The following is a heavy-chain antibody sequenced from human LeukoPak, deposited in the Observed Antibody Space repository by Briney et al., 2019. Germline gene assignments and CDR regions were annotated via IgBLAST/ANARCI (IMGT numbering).Heavy chain of an antibody. V-gene: IGHV3-23*01. Sequence: PGGSLRLSCAASGFTFSTYAMTWVRQAPGKGLEWVSVISGSGGSTYYADSVKGRFTLSRDNSKNTIYLQMNSLRAEDMAVYYCAKSIGGVVVVAADYWGQGTLVTVSS. J-gene: IGHJ4*02. CDR2: ISGSGGST. CDR3: AKSIGGVVVVAADY. D-gene: IGHD2-15*01. CDR1: GFTFSTYA.